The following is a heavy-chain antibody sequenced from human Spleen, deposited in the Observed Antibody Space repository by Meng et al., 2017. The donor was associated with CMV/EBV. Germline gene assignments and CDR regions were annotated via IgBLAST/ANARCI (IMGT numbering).Heavy chain of an antibody. D-gene: IGHD1-14*01. Sequence: ETLSLTCAASGFTFNTYHMHWVRQAPGKGLEWVSYIATSSATIYYADSVKGRFTISRNNAKNSLYLQVNSLRVEDTAVYYCARTDPTGYGMDVWGQGTTVTVSS. CDR1: GFTFNTYH. V-gene: IGHV3-48*04. J-gene: IGHJ6*02. CDR2: IATSSATI. CDR3: ARTDPTGYGMDV.